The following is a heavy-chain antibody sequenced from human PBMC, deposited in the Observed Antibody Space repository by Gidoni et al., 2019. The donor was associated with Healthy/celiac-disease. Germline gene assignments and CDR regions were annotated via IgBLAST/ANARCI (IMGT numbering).Heavy chain of an antibody. V-gene: IGHV4-39*01. J-gene: IGHJ4*02. CDR3: ARLGPQWLVPPEIDY. Sequence: QLQLQESGPGLVKPSETLSITCTVSGGSISSSSYYWGWIRQPPGKGLEWIVSLYYSGSTYYNPSLKSRVTISVDTSKNQFSLKLSSVTAADTAVYYCARLGPQWLVPPEIDYWGQGTLVTVSS. D-gene: IGHD6-19*01. CDR1: GGSISSSSYY. CDR2: LYYSGST.